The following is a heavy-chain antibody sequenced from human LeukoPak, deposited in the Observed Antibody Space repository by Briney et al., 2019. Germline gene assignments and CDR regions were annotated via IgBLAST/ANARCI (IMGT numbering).Heavy chain of an antibody. CDR1: GGSISGYY. D-gene: IGHD1-26*01. CDR2: IDYSGST. J-gene: IGHJ4*02. CDR3: ARVSRWAEAIDY. V-gene: IGHV4-59*01. Sequence: PSETLSLTCTVSGGSISGYYWNWIRQPPGKGLEWIGYIDYSGSTNYNPSLKSRVTISIDTSKNQFSLRLTSVTAADTAVYYCARVSRWAEAIDYWGQGTLVTVSS.